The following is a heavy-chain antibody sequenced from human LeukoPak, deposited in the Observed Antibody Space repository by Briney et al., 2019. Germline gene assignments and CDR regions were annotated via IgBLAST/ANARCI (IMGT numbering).Heavy chain of an antibody. V-gene: IGHV4-59*01. CDR1: GGSISSCY. Sequence: SETLSLTCTVSGGSISSCYWSWIRQPPGKGLEWIGYIYYSGSTNYNPSLKSRVTISVDTSKNQFSLKLSSVTAADTAVYYCAGRITISSFYFDYWGQGTLVTVSS. D-gene: IGHD3-9*01. CDR2: IYYSGST. CDR3: AGRITISSFYFDY. J-gene: IGHJ4*02.